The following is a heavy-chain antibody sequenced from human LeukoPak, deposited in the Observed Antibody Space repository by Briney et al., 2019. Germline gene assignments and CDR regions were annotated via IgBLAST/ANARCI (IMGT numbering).Heavy chain of an antibody. V-gene: IGHV3-30*18. CDR3: AKDLSGSSSGMDV. CDR2: ISYDGSNK. CDR1: GFTFSSYG. D-gene: IGHD3-22*01. J-gene: IGHJ6*02. Sequence: GGSLRLSCAASGFTFSSYGMHWVRQAPGKGLEWVAVISYDGSNKYYADSVKGRFTISRDNSKNTLYLQMNSLRAEGTAVYYCAKDLSGSSSGMDVWGQGTMVTVSS.